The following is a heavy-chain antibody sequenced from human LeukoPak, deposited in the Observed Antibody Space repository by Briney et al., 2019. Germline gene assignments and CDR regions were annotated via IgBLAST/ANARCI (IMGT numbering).Heavy chain of an antibody. CDR1: GFTFSSYA. CDR2: ISGSGGST. V-gene: IGHV3-23*01. J-gene: IGHJ4*02. D-gene: IGHD2-2*01. CDR3: AKDPGCSSTSCEGNYFDY. Sequence: PGGSLRLSCAASGFTFSSYAISWVRQAPGKGLEWVSAISGSGGSTYYADSVKGRFTISGDNSKNTLYLQMNSLRAEDTAVYYCAKDPGCSSTSCEGNYFDYWGQGTLVTVSS.